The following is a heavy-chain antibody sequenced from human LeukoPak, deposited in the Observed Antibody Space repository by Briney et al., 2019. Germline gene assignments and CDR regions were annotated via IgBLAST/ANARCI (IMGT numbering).Heavy chain of an antibody. CDR2: INHSGST. J-gene: IGHJ6*02. V-gene: IGHV4-34*01. CDR3: ARLRIQLWSSHYYYGMDV. Sequence: PPETLSLTCAVYGGSFSGYYWSWIRQPPGKGLEWIGEINHSGSTNYNPSLKSRVTISVDTSKNQFSLKLSSVTAADTAVYYCARLRIQLWSSHYYYGMDVWGQGTTVTVSS. D-gene: IGHD5-18*01. CDR1: GGSFSGYY.